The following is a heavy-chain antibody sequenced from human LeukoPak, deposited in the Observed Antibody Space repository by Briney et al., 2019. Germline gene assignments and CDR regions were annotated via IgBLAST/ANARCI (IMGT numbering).Heavy chain of an antibody. CDR3: TTRSPARYCSDGACYSSADY. J-gene: IGHJ4*02. D-gene: IGHD2-15*01. V-gene: IGHV3-15*07. CDR2: IKSKVDGGTP. CDR1: GFTFSTYW. Sequence: GGSLRLSCAASGFTFSTYWMHWVRQAPGKGLEWVGHIKSKVDGGTPDYVAPVKGRFTISRDDSRNTLYLQMSSLNTEDTAVYYCTTRSPARYCSDGACYSSADYWGQGTLVTVSS.